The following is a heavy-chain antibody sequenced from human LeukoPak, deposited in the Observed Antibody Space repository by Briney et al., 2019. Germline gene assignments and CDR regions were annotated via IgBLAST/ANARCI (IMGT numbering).Heavy chain of an antibody. CDR1: X. V-gene: IGHV4-61*07. D-gene: IGHD7-27*01. J-gene: IGHJ5*02. CDR2: IYYSGST. Sequence: XWSWIRQPXGXGXEWIGYIYYSGSTNYNPSLKSRVTISVDTSKNQFSLKLSSVTAADTAVYYCARQELGINQNWFDPWGQGTLVTVSS. CDR3: ARQELGINQNWFDP.